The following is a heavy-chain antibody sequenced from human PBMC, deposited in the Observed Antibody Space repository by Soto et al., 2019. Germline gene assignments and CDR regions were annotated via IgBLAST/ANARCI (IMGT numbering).Heavy chain of an antibody. CDR3: ARARNISRSWRVGVLGYYYYGMDV. V-gene: IGHV1-69*06. J-gene: IGHJ6*02. D-gene: IGHD6-13*01. Sequence: QVQLVQSGAEVKKPGSSVKVSCKASGGTFSSFAISWVRQAPGQGLEWMGGIIPIFGTANYAQKLQGRVTIPADKSTSTAYRELSSLKSEDTAVYYCARARNISRSWRVGVLGYYYYGMDVWGQGTTVTVSS. CDR2: IIPIFGTA. CDR1: GGTFSSFA.